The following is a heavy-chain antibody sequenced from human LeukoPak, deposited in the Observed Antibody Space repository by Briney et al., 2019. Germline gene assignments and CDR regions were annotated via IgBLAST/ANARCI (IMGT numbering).Heavy chain of an antibody. CDR3: ARGGWYFDY. J-gene: IGHJ4*02. V-gene: IGHV3-30-3*01. D-gene: IGHD6-19*01. CDR2: ISYDGSNK. Sequence: EPGGSLRLTCAASGFTFSSYAMHRVRQAPGKGLEWVAVISYDGSNKYYADSVKGRFTISRDNSKNTLYLQMNSPRAEDTAVYYCARGGWYFDYWGQGTLVTVSS. CDR1: GFTFSSYA.